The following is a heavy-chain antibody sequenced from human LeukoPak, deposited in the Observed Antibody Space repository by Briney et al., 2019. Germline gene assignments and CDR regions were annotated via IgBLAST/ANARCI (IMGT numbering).Heavy chain of an antibody. CDR3: AHLADYDILTGVFDY. V-gene: IGHV2-5*01. CDR2: IYWNDDK. D-gene: IGHD3-9*01. CDR1: GFPLSTSGVG. J-gene: IGHJ4*02. Sequence: SGPTLVKPTQTLTLTCTFSGFPLSTSGVGVGWIRQPPGKALEWLALIYWNDDKRYSPSLKSRLTITKDTSKNQVVLTMTNMDPVDTATYYCAHLADYDILTGVFDYWGQGTLVTVSS.